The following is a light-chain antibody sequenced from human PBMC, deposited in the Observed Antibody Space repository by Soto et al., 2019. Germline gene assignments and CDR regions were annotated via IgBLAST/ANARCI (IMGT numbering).Light chain of an antibody. Sequence: EIVMTQSPATLSVSPGERATLSCRASQSVSSNLAWYQQKPGQAPRLLIYGVSTRATGIPARFSGSGSGTEFTLTISSLQSEDFAVYYCQRYNNWPPLTFGPGTKVDIK. J-gene: IGKJ3*01. CDR1: QSVSSN. V-gene: IGKV3-15*01. CDR2: GVS. CDR3: QRYNNWPPLT.